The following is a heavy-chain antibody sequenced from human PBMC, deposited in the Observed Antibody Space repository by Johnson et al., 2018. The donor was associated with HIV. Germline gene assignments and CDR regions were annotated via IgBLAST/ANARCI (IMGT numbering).Heavy chain of an antibody. Sequence: QVQLVESGGGVVQPGRSLRLSCAASGFTFSNYGMHWVRQTPGKGLEWVAVIWYDGSIKFSADSVKGRFTISKDNSKNTLYLQMNSLRPEDTAVYYCVQGVPNPAGAFDIWGRGTMVTVSS. CDR2: IWYDGSIK. V-gene: IGHV3-30*19. CDR3: VQGVPNPAGAFDI. D-gene: IGHD6-19*01. CDR1: GFTFSNYG. J-gene: IGHJ3*02.